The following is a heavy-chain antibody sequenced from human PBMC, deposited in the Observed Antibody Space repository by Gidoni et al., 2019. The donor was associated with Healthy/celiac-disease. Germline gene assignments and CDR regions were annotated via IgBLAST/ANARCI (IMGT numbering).Heavy chain of an antibody. J-gene: IGHJ3*02. Sequence: QVQLVQSGAEVKKPGSSVKVSCQASGGTFSSYAISWVRQAPRQGLEWMGGIIPSFGTANYAQKFQGRVTITADKSTSTAYMELSSLRSEDTAVYYCARDQERWEHKMGAFDIWGQGTMVTVSS. D-gene: IGHD1-26*01. CDR2: IIPSFGTA. CDR1: GGTFSSYA. CDR3: ARDQERWEHKMGAFDI. V-gene: IGHV1-69*06.